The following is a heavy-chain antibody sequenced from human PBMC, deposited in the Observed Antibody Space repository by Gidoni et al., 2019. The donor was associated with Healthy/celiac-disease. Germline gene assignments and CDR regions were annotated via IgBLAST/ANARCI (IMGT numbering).Heavy chain of an antibody. J-gene: IGHJ3*02. CDR3: AKDFTFGGVIITKPEFDI. CDR1: GFTFDDYA. CDR2: ISWNSGSI. V-gene: IGHV3-9*01. D-gene: IGHD3-16*02. Sequence: EVQLVESGVGLVQPGRSLRFSCPAFGFTFDDYARDWVRQDPGKGLGWVSGISWNSGSIGYADSVKGRFTISRDNAKNSLYLQMNSLRDEDTALYYCAKDFTFGGVIITKPEFDIWGQGTMVTVS.